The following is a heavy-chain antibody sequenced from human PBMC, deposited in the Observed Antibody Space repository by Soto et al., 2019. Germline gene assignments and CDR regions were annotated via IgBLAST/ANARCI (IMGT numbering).Heavy chain of an antibody. CDR1: GASVSSGGYY. J-gene: IGHJ6*02. CDR2: IYYSGST. D-gene: IGHD1-26*01. Sequence: SETLSLTCTVSGASVSSGGYYWSWIRQHPGKSLEWIGYIYYSGSTYYSPSLKSRVIISLDTSKNQFSLQWSSLKASDTAMYYCARHKYTTAYYGMDVWGQGTTVTVSS. CDR3: ARHKYTTAYYGMDV. V-gene: IGHV4-31*03.